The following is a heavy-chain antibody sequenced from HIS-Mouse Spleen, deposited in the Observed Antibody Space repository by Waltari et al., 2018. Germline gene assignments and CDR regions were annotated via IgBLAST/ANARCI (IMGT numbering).Heavy chain of an antibody. CDR1: GYTFTSYG. Sequence: QVQLVQSGAELKKPGASVKVSCKASGYTFTSYGISWVRQAPGQGLGWKDWNSAYNGNTNDAKKLQGRVTMTTDTSTSTAYMELRSLRSDDTAVYYCARRYSSSWYHYYYYGMDVWGQGTTVTVSS. CDR2: NSAYNGNT. V-gene: IGHV1-18*01. CDR3: ARRYSSSWYHYYYYGMDV. D-gene: IGHD6-13*01. J-gene: IGHJ6*02.